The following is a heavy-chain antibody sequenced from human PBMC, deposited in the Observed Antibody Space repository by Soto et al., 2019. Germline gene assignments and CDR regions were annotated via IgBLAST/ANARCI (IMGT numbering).Heavy chain of an antibody. D-gene: IGHD6-19*01. J-gene: IGHJ4*02. CDR1: GFTFSNAW. CDR3: ARDSSIAVAFDY. V-gene: IGHV3-15*07. CDR2: IKSKNDGGTT. Sequence: GGSLRLSCAASGFTFSNAWMNWVRQAPGKGLEWVGRIKSKNDGGTTNYAAPVKSRFTISRDDSKNTLYLQMNSLRAEDTAVYYCARDSSIAVAFDYWGQGTLVTVSS.